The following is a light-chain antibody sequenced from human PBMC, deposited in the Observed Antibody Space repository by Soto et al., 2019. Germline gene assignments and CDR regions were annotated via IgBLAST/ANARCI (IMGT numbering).Light chain of an antibody. CDR1: QSISRY. V-gene: IGKV3-20*01. J-gene: IGKJ1*01. CDR3: QQYGSSPPT. CDR2: GAS. Sequence: EIRMTQSPGHLSVSPGERTPLSCRASQSISRYLAWYQQKPGQGPRLLIYGASSRAPGTPDRFSGSGSGTDFTLTINSLEPEDFALYYCQQYGSSPPTFGQGTKVDI.